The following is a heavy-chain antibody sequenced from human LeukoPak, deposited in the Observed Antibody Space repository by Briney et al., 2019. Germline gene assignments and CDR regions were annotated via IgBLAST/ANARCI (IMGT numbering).Heavy chain of an antibody. J-gene: IGHJ6*04. Sequence: GGSLRLSCAASGFTFDDYSMTWVRQAPGKGLEWVSGINWNGGSTGYADSVKGRFTISRDNAKNSLYLQMNSLRAEDTAVYYCAELGITMIGGVWGKGTTVNISS. CDR3: AELGITMIGGV. CDR2: INWNGGST. D-gene: IGHD3-10*02. CDR1: GFTFDDYS. V-gene: IGHV3-20*04.